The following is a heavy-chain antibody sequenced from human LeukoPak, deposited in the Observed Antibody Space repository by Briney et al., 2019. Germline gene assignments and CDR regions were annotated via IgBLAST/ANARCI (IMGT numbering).Heavy chain of an antibody. D-gene: IGHD6-13*01. V-gene: IGHV4-34*01. Sequence: PSETLSLTCAVYSGSFSGYYWSWIRQPPGKGLEWIGEINQSGSTNYNPSLKSRVTISVDTSKNQFSLKLSSVTAADTAVYYCARLRRGSSSWAAYYYYMDVWGKGTTVTISS. CDR2: INQSGST. J-gene: IGHJ6*03. CDR1: SGSFSGYY. CDR3: ARLRRGSSSWAAYYYYMDV.